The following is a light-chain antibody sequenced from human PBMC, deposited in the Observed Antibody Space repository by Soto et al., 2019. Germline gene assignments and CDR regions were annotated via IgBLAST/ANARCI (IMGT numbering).Light chain of an antibody. CDR1: SSNIGSNT. CDR3: AAWGDSLV. V-gene: IGLV1-44*01. CDR2: SNN. J-gene: IGLJ2*01. Sequence: QSVLTQPPSASGTPGQRVTISCSGSSSNIGSNTVSWYQQLPGTAPKLLIYSNNQRPSGVPDRFSGSKSGTSASLAISGLRSEDEAVYYCAAWGDSLVFGGGTKLTVL.